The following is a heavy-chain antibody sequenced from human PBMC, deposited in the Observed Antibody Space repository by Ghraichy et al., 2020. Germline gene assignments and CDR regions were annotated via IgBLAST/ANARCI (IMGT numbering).Heavy chain of an antibody. Sequence: SVKVSCKASGGTFSSYAISWVRQAPGQGLEWMGGIIPIFGTANYAQKFQGRVTITADKSTSTAYMELSSLRSEDTAVYYCARDRYYDILTGYSNWFDPWGQGTLVTVSS. J-gene: IGHJ5*02. CDR3: ARDRYYDILTGYSNWFDP. V-gene: IGHV1-69*06. CDR1: GGTFSSYA. D-gene: IGHD3-9*01. CDR2: IIPIFGTA.